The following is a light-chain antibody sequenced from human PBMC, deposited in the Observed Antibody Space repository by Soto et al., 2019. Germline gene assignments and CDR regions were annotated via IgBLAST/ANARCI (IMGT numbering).Light chain of an antibody. Sequence: EIVMTHSPGTRSLSPVERATLSCRASQSIGSNLAWYQQKPGQAPRLLIYGASTRATGIPARFSGSGSGTDFTLTISRLEPEDFAVYYCQQYGSSPPFIFGPGTKVDIK. V-gene: IGKV3-20*01. CDR3: QQYGSSPPFI. J-gene: IGKJ3*01. CDR1: QSIGSN. CDR2: GAS.